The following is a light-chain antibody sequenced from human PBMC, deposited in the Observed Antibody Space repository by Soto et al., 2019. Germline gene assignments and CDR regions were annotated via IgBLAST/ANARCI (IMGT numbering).Light chain of an antibody. CDR2: GAS. CDR1: QNINYN. J-gene: IGKJ2*01. V-gene: IGKV3-15*01. Sequence: EIVMTQSPATLSVSPGERVTLSCRASQNINYNLAWYQQKPGQAPRLLIQGASTRATGIPVRFSGSGSGTDFPLTITGLQSKDFGVYYCQQYKACYIFGRGTKLEI. CDR3: QQYKACYI.